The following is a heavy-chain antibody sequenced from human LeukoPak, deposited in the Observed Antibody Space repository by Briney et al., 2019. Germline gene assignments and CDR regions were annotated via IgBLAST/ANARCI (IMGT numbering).Heavy chain of an antibody. CDR1: GGSISSYY. CDR2: IYTSGST. V-gene: IGHV4-4*07. Sequence: SETLSLTCTVSGGSISSYYWSWIRQPAGKGLKWIGRIYTSGSTNYNPSLKSRVTMSVDTSKNQFSLKLSSVTAADTAVYYCAKEAGAEQRFDPWGQGTLVTVSS. D-gene: IGHD6-13*01. J-gene: IGHJ5*02. CDR3: AKEAGAEQRFDP.